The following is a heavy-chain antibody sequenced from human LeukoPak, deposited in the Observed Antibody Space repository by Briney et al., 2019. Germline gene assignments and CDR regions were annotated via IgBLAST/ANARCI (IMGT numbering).Heavy chain of an antibody. Sequence: GGSLRLSCAASGFTFSNYWMSWVRQAPGKGLEWVANIKKDGSEKYYVDSAKGRFTISRDNAKNSLYLQMNSLRAEDSAVYYCARLTSRGLDYWGQGTLVTVSS. D-gene: IGHD2-21*02. CDR3: ARLTSRGLDY. CDR1: GFTFSNYW. CDR2: IKKDGSEK. J-gene: IGHJ4*02. V-gene: IGHV3-7*01.